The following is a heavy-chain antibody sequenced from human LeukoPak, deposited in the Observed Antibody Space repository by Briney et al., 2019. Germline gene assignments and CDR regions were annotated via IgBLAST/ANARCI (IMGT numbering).Heavy chain of an antibody. CDR1: GYTFTSYY. CDR3: ARARLLGTVTTWSVDSNWFDP. Sequence: ASVKVSCKASGYTFTSYYMHWVRQAPGQGLEWMGIINPSGGSTSYAQKFQGRVTMTRDTSTSTVYMELSSLRSEDTAVYYRARARLLGTVTTWSVDSNWFDPWGQGTLVTVSS. D-gene: IGHD4-17*01. CDR2: INPSGGST. V-gene: IGHV1-46*01. J-gene: IGHJ5*02.